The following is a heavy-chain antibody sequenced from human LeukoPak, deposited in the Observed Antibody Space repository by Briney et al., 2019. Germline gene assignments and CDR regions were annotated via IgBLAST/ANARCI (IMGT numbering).Heavy chain of an antibody. CDR1: GFSVSIKY. V-gene: IGHV3-53*01. D-gene: IGHD3-10*01. CDR2: LYSSGTT. Sequence: HPGGSLRLSCAASGFSVSIKYMNWVRQAPGKGLEWVSILYSSGTTYYATSVKGRFTISRDNSENKLYLQMNSLRAEDTAVYYCARGGFGPSDALDIWGQGTMVTVSS. J-gene: IGHJ3*02. CDR3: ARGGFGPSDALDI.